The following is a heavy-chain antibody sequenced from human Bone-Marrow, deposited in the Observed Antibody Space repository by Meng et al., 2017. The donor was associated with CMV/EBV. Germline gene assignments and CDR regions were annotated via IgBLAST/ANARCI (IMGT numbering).Heavy chain of an antibody. CDR2: INPNSGGT. J-gene: IGHJ6*02. CDR1: GYTFTGYF. CDR3: ARVSVDIVVVPAVNYYYYGMDV. Sequence: ASVKVSCKASGYTFTGYFMHWVRQAPGQGLEWMGWINPNSGGTNYAQEFQGRVTMTRDTSISTAYMELSRLRSDDTAVYYCARVSVDIVVVPAVNYYYYGMDVWGQGTTVTVSS. V-gene: IGHV1-2*02. D-gene: IGHD2-2*03.